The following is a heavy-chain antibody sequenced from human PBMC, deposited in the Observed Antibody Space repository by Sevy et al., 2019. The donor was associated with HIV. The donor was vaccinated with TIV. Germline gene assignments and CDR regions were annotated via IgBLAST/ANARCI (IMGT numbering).Heavy chain of an antibody. J-gene: IGHJ4*02. CDR2: INAGNGNT. Sequence: ASVKVSCKASGYTFTSYAMHWVCQAPGQRLEWMGWINAGNGNTKYSQKFQGRVTITRDTSASTAYMELSSLRSEDTAVYYCARGVYYYDSSGYPTPFDYWGQGTLVTVSS. V-gene: IGHV1-3*01. CDR1: GYTFTSYA. CDR3: ARGVYYYDSSGYPTPFDY. D-gene: IGHD3-22*01.